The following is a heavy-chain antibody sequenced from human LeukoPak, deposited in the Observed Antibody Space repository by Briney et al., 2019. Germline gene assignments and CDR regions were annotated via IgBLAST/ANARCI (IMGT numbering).Heavy chain of an antibody. J-gene: IGHJ4*02. Sequence: GGSLRLSCAASGFTFSSYSMNWVRQAPGKGLEWVSSISSSGSYIYYADSVKGRFTISRDDAKNSLYLQMNGLRAEDTAVYYCARDRSASIAVVTAEIDYWGQGTLVTVSS. CDR1: GFTFSSYS. D-gene: IGHD6-19*01. CDR2: ISSSGSYI. V-gene: IGHV3-21*01. CDR3: ARDRSASIAVVTAEIDY.